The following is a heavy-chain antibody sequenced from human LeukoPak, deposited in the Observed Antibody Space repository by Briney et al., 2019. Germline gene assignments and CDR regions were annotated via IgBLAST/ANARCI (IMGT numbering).Heavy chain of an antibody. CDR1: GFPFDEHA. Sequence: GRSLRLSCAASGFPFDEHAMHWVRQGPGKGLEWVGRIESKTDGGTTDYAAPVKGRFTISRDDSTNTLYLQMNSLKSEDTAVYYCTTYGPGRKFDYWGQGILVTVSS. CDR2: IESKTDGGTT. CDR3: TTYGPGRKFDY. V-gene: IGHV3-15*04. J-gene: IGHJ4*02. D-gene: IGHD3-10*01.